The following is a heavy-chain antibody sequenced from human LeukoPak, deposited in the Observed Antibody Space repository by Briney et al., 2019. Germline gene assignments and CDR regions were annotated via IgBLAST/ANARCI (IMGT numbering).Heavy chain of an antibody. Sequence: GGSLRLSCAASGFTFSTYNMNWVRQAPGKGLEWVSSITSSSSYTFYADSVKGRFTISRDNSKNTLYLQMSSLRAEDTAVYYCAKGGGFDWLTSYYMDVWGKGTTVIISS. CDR1: GFTFSTYN. CDR2: ITSSSSYT. CDR3: AKGGGFDWLTSYYMDV. J-gene: IGHJ6*03. V-gene: IGHV3-21*04. D-gene: IGHD3-9*01.